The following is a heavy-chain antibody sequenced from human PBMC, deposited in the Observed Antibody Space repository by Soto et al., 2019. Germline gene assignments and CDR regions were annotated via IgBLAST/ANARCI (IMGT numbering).Heavy chain of an antibody. CDR3: ARGYCTSTSCSFDP. V-gene: IGHV1-3*01. Sequence: GASVKVSCKASGYTFTSYAMHWVRQAPGQRLEWMGWINAGNGNTKYSQKFQGRVTMTSNTSISTAYLELSGLRSEDTAVYYCARGYCTSTSCSFDPWGQGALVTVSS. J-gene: IGHJ5*02. D-gene: IGHD2-2*01. CDR1: GYTFTSYA. CDR2: INAGNGNT.